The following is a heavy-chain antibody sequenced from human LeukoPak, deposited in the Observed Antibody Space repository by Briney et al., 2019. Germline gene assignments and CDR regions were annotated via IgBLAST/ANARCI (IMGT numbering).Heavy chain of an antibody. Sequence: PGGSLRLSCAASGFTFSTYSMNWVRQAPGEGLEWVSSISSSSSYIYYADSVKGRFTISRDNAKNSLYLQMNSLRAEDTAVYYCARDPEGAYLDYWGQGTLVTVSS. CDR3: ARDPEGAYLDY. J-gene: IGHJ4*02. D-gene: IGHD1-14*01. V-gene: IGHV3-21*01. CDR2: ISSSSSYI. CDR1: GFTFSTYS.